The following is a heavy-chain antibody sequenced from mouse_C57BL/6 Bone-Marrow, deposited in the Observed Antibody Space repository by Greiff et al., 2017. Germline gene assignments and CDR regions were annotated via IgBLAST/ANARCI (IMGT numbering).Heavy chain of an antibody. Sequence: QVQLQQSGAELAKPGASGKLSFKASGYTFSRSWMHWVKQRPGQGLEWIGYIKPSRGYTKYNQKFKDKATLTADKSSSTAYMQLSSLTYEDSAVYYCARSWLLFFDYWGQGTTLTVSS. CDR3: ARSWLLFFDY. D-gene: IGHD2-3*01. V-gene: IGHV1-7*01. J-gene: IGHJ2*01. CDR2: IKPSRGYT. CDR1: GYTFSRSW.